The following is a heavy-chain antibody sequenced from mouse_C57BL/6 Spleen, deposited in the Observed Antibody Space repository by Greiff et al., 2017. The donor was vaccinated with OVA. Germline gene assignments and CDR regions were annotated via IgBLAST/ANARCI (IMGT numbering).Heavy chain of an antibody. CDR2: ISSGSSTI. D-gene: IGHD2-3*01. CDR1: GFTFSDYG. Sequence: EVQLVESGGGLVKPGGSLKLSCAASGFTFSDYGMHWVRQAPEKGLEWVAYISSGSSTIYYADTVKGRFTISRDNAKNTLFLQMTSLRSEDTAMYYCARGGWLLTLYFDYWGQGTTLTVSS. V-gene: IGHV5-17*01. CDR3: ARGGWLLTLYFDY. J-gene: IGHJ2*01.